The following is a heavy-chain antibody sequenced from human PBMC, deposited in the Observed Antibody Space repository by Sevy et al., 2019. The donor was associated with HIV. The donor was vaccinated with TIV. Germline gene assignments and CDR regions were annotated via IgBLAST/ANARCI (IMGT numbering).Heavy chain of an antibody. V-gene: IGHV3-74*01. D-gene: IGHD1-26*01. CDR1: GLTLTNYW. J-gene: IGHJ4*02. Sequence: GGSLRLSCAASGLTLTNYWMHWVRQAPGKGLVWVSHINTDGKMTRYADFVKGRFTISRDNAKNALYLQMNSLRGEDTAVYYCARGSRGTFGYWGQGTLITVSS. CDR3: ARGSRGTFGY. CDR2: INTDGKMT.